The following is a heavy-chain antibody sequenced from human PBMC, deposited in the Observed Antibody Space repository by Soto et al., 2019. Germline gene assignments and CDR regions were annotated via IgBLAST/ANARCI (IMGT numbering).Heavy chain of an antibody. Sequence: GGSLRLSCAASGFTFSSYAMSWVRQAPGKGLEWVSAISGSGGSTYYADSVKGRFTISRDNSKNTLYLQMNSLRAEDTVVYYCAKERNGGPYYYYGMDVWGQGTTVTVSS. J-gene: IGHJ6*02. CDR1: GFTFSSYA. CDR3: AKERNGGPYYYYGMDV. V-gene: IGHV3-23*01. D-gene: IGHD1-1*01. CDR2: ISGSGGST.